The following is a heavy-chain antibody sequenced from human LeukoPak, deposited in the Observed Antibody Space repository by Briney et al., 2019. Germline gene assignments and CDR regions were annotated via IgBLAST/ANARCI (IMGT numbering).Heavy chain of an antibody. V-gene: IGHV4-59*01. J-gene: IGHJ1*01. CDR1: GGSISSYY. CDR3: ASDSSGRLYFQH. D-gene: IGHD3-22*01. CDR2: IYYSGST. Sequence: SETLSLACTVSGGSISSYYWSWIRQPPGKGLEWIGYIYYSGSTNYNPSLKSRVTISVDTSKNQFSLKLSSVTAADTAVYYCASDSSGRLYFQHWGQGTLVTVSS.